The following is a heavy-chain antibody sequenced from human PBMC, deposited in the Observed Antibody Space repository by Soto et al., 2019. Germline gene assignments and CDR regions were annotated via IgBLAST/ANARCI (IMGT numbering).Heavy chain of an antibody. CDR3: ARGIRGAKEMTYYYYGMDV. D-gene: IGHD3-10*01. CDR2: IYYSGST. Sequence: PSETLSLTCTVSGGSISSYYWSWIRQPPGKGLEWIGYIYYSGSTNYNPSLKSRVTISVDTSKNQFSLKLSSVTAADTAVYYCARGIRGAKEMTYYYYGMDVWGQGTTVTVSS. V-gene: IGHV4-59*12. J-gene: IGHJ6*02. CDR1: GGSISSYY.